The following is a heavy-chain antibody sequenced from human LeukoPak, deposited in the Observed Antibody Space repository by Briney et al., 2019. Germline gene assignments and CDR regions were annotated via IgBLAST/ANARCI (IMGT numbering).Heavy chain of an antibody. CDR3: AGGTMIVVVITNNWFDP. J-gene: IGHJ5*02. Sequence: ASVKVSCKASGYTFTGYYMHWVRQAPGQGLEWMGWINPNSGGTNYAQKFQGRVTMTRDTSISTAYMELSRLRSDDTAVYYCAGGTMIVVVITNNWFDPWGQGTLVTVSS. V-gene: IGHV1-2*02. CDR2: INPNSGGT. D-gene: IGHD3-22*01. CDR1: GYTFTGYY.